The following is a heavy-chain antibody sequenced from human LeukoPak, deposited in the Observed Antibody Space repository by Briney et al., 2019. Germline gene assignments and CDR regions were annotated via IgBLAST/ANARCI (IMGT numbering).Heavy chain of an antibody. D-gene: IGHD3-16*01. Sequence: KPGESLKISCKGSGYTFTNSWIAWVRQMPGKGLEWMGIIYPVDSNTRYSPSFQGQVTISADKSISTAYLQWSSLKASDTAMYYCARPGGAAYYYYGMDVWGQGTTVTVSS. V-gene: IGHV5-51*01. CDR2: IYPVDSNT. CDR3: ARPGGAAYYYYGMDV. J-gene: IGHJ6*02. CDR1: GYTFTNSW.